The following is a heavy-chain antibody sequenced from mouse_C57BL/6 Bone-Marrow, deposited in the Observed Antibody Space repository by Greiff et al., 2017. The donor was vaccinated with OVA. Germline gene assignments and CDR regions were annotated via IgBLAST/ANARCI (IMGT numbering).Heavy chain of an antibody. Sequence: EVQLQQSGPELVKPGDSVKISCKASGYSFTGYFMNWVMQSHGKSLEWIGRINPYNGDTFYNQKFKGKATLTVDKSSSTAHMELRSLTSEDTAVYYCARRDYYGSGMDYWGQGTSVTVSS. J-gene: IGHJ4*01. V-gene: IGHV1-20*01. D-gene: IGHD1-1*01. CDR2: INPYNGDT. CDR3: ARRDYYGSGMDY. CDR1: GYSFTGYF.